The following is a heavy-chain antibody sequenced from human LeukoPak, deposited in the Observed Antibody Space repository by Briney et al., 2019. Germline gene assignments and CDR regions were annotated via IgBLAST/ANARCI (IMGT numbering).Heavy chain of an antibody. CDR3: AKDARKYYYGSGTYNWFDP. V-gene: IGHV3-23*01. CDR2: ISGSCGST. J-gene: IGHJ5*02. Sequence: PGGSLRLSCAASGFTFSSYAMSWVRQSPGKGLEWVSAISGSCGSTYYADSVKGRFTISRDNSKNTLYLQMNSLRAEDTAVYYCAKDARKYYYGSGTYNWFDPWGQGTLVTVSS. CDR1: GFTFSSYA. D-gene: IGHD3-10*01.